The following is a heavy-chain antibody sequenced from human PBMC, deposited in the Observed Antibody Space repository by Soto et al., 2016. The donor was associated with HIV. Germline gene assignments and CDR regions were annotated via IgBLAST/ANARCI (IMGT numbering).Heavy chain of an antibody. CDR1: GFTFSNYW. CDR3: ARWGRSDYYDSSVHYRFDF. D-gene: IGHD3-22*01. J-gene: IGHJ4*02. CDR2: VNSDGTTT. Sequence: EVQPVESGGDLVQPGGSLRLSCVASGFTFSNYWMHWVRQVPGKGLVWLSHVNSDGTTTDYADSVKGRFTISRDNAKNTLYLQMSTLRVEDTASYYCARWGRSDYYDSSVHYRFDFWGQGTLVTVSS. V-gene: IGHV3-74*01.